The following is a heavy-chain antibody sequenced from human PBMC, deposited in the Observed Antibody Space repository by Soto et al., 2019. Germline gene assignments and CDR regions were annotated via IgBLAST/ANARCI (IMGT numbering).Heavy chain of an antibody. J-gene: IGHJ4*02. Sequence: GGSLRLSCAASGFTFSSYAMSWVRQAPGKGLEWVSAISGSGGSTYYADSVKGRFTISRDNSKNTLYLQMNSLRAEDTAVYYCARVEYYYDSSGYPSNWGQGTLVTVSS. D-gene: IGHD3-22*01. CDR3: ARVEYYYDSSGYPSN. CDR2: ISGSGGST. CDR1: GFTFSSYA. V-gene: IGHV3-23*01.